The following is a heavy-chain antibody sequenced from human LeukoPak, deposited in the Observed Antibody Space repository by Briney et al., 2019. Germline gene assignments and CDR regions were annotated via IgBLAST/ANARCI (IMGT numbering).Heavy chain of an antibody. D-gene: IGHD3-16*01. CDR3: ARETSQKGAHYMDV. CDR2: IYYSGST. CDR1: GGSISSYY. Sequence: SETLSLTCTVSGGSISSYYWSWIRQPPGKGLEWIGYIYYSGSTNYNPSLKSRVTISVDTSKNQFSLKLSPVTAADTAVYYCARETSQKGAHYMDVWGKGTTVTISS. J-gene: IGHJ6*03. V-gene: IGHV4-59*01.